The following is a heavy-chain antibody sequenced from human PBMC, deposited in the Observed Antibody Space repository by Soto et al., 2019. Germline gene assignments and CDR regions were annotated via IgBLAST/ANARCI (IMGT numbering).Heavy chain of an antibody. J-gene: IGHJ3*02. CDR1: GYTLTELS. Sequence: QVQLVQSGAEVKKPGASVQVSCKVAGYTLTELSIHWVRQAPGKGLEWMGGLDPEDGETIYAEKYQGRVTMTEETSTDTDYLSLSRLRSEDTAVYYCATRQEGRVSDIREYDAFDNWGQGTMDTVSS. CDR3: ATRQEGRVSDIREYDAFDN. CDR2: LDPEDGET. V-gene: IGHV1-24*01. D-gene: IGHD3-10*01.